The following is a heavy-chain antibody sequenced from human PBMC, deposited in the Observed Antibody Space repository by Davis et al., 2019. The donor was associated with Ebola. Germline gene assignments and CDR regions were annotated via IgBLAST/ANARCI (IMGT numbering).Heavy chain of an antibody. D-gene: IGHD6-6*01. J-gene: IGHJ6*02. CDR1: GYTFTSYA. Sequence: SVKVSCKASGYTFTSYAMHWVRQAPGQGLEWMGRIIPILGTANYAQKFQGRVTITADKSTSTAYMELSSLRSEDTAVYYCARGGRGIAARPDYYGMDVWGQGTTVTVSS. CDR2: IIPILGTA. CDR3: ARGGRGIAARPDYYGMDV. V-gene: IGHV1-69*04.